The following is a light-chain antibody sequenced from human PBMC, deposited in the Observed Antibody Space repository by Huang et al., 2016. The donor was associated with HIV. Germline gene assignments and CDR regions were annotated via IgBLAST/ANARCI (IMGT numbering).Light chain of an antibody. CDR2: SVS. CDR3: QQYDDWPLT. Sequence: EILMTQSPATLSVAPGERATLACRASQSVNNNLAWYQYKLGQAPRLLIYSVSTRATGVSVRFSGSGSGTDFTLTISGLQSEDFALYVCQQYDDWPLTFGGGTQVEIK. CDR1: QSVNNN. V-gene: IGKV3-15*01. J-gene: IGKJ4*01.